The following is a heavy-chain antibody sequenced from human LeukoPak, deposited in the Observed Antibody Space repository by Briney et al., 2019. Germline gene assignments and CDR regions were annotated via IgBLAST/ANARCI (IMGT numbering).Heavy chain of an antibody. Sequence: GESLRLSCAASGFTVSSNYMSWVRQAPGKGLEWVSVIYSGGSTYYADSVRGRFTISRDNSKNTLYLQMNSLRAEDTAVYYCARSSRGDSSGYYPRYFDYWGQGTLVTVSS. CDR2: IYSGGST. CDR1: GFTVSSNY. J-gene: IGHJ4*02. V-gene: IGHV3-66*02. CDR3: ARSSRGDSSGYYPRYFDY. D-gene: IGHD3-22*01.